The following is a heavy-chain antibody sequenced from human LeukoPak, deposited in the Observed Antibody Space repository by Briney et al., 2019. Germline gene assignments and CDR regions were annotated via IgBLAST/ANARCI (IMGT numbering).Heavy chain of an antibody. D-gene: IGHD3-22*01. V-gene: IGHV4-59*01. CDR3: ARTGYDSSGYYYASDAFDI. J-gene: IGHJ3*02. CDR1: GGSISSYY. CDR2: IYYSGST. Sequence: SETLSLTCTVSGGSISSYYWSWIRQPPGKGLEWIGYIYYSGSTNYNPSLKSRVTISVDASKNQFSLKLSSVTAADTAVYYCARTGYDSSGYYYASDAFDIWGQGTMVTVSS.